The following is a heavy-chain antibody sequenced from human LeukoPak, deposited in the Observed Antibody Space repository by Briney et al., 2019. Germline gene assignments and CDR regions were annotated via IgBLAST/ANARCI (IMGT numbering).Heavy chain of an antibody. CDR2: ISGSGGST. CDR1: GFTFSSYA. J-gene: IGHJ2*01. V-gene: IGHV3-23*01. D-gene: IGHD4-17*01. Sequence: PGGSLRLSCAASGFTFSSYAMSWVRQAPGKGLEWVSAISGSGGSTYYADSVKGRFTISRDNSKNTLYPQMNSLRAEDTAVYYCAKDGLPRRGYGDYWYFDLWGRGTLVTVSS. CDR3: AKDGLPRRGYGDYWYFDL.